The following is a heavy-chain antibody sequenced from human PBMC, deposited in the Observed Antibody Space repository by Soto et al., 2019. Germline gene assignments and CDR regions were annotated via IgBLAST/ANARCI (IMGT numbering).Heavy chain of an antibody. J-gene: IGHJ6*03. Sequence: ASVKVSCKASGYTFIGYYIHWVRQAPGKGPEWVGWITPNAGATNPAKRFQARPPLTRDTPTSTAYMELTALTSDDTAVYYCLRPSPMMPRLPGYNYYMDVWGKGTPVTISS. V-gene: IGHV1-2*02. CDR1: GYTFIGYY. CDR2: ITPNAGAT. CDR3: LRPSPMMPRLPGYNYYMDV. D-gene: IGHD2-2*01.